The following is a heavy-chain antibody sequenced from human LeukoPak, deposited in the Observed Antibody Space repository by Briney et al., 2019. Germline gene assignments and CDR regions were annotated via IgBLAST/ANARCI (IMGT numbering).Heavy chain of an antibody. CDR3: ASTCGGDCYSDY. CDR1: GFTFSSYG. Sequence: GRSLRLSCAASGFTFSSYGMHWVRQAPGKGLEWVAVISYDGSNKYYADSVKGRFTISRDNSKNTLYLQMNSLRAEDTAVYYCASTCGGDCYSDYWGQGTLVTVSS. V-gene: IGHV3-30*03. D-gene: IGHD2-21*02. CDR2: ISYDGSNK. J-gene: IGHJ4*02.